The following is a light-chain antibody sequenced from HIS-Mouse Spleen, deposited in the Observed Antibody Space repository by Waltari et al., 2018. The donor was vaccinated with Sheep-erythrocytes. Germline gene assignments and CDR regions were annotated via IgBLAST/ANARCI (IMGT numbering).Light chain of an antibody. J-gene: IGLJ1*01. V-gene: IGLV3-1*01. Sequence: SYELTQPPSVSVSPGQTASITCSGDKLGDKYACWYQQKPGQSPVLVIYQDSKRPSGIPERSSGSNSGNTATLTISGTQAMDEADYYCQAWDSSTYVFGTGTKVTV. CDR2: QDS. CDR3: QAWDSSTYV. CDR1: KLGDKY.